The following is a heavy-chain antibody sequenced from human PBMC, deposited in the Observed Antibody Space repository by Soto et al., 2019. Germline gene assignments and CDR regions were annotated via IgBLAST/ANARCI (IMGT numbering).Heavy chain of an antibody. D-gene: IGHD6-13*01. Sequence: QVHLVQSGAEVKRPGASVKVSCKASGYTFTSNGISWVRQASGQGLEWMGWVSAKNGDTNYAQKFPGRVIMTTDTSTTTAYMELRSLRSDDTAVYYCVKDRDTNSWPSRDVWGQGTTVTVSS. CDR1: GYTFTSNG. CDR3: VKDRDTNSWPSRDV. J-gene: IGHJ6*02. CDR2: VSAKNGDT. V-gene: IGHV1-18*01.